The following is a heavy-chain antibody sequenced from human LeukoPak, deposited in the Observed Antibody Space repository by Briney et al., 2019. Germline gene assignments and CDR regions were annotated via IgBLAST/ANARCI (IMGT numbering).Heavy chain of an antibody. Sequence: GASVKVSCKASGYTFTNYYIHWVRQAPGQGLEWMGIINPSGGSTNFAQKFQGRVTMTTDTSTITVYMELSSLRSEDTAVYYCASPGIAVAAPKGFDYWGQGTLVTVSS. J-gene: IGHJ4*02. CDR3: ASPGIAVAAPKGFDY. D-gene: IGHD6-19*01. V-gene: IGHV1-46*01. CDR2: INPSGGST. CDR1: GYTFTNYY.